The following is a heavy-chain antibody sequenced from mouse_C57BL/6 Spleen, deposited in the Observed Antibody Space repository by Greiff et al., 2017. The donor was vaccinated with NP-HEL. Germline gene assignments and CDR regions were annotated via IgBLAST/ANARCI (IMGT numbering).Heavy chain of an antibody. CDR3: ARQDITTVVATDAY. D-gene: IGHD1-1*01. J-gene: IGHJ3*01. CDR2: ISSGGSYT. V-gene: IGHV5-6*02. Sequence: DVRLVESGGDLVKPGGSLKLSCAASGFTFSSYGMSWVRQTPDKRLEWVATISSGGSYTYYPDSVKGRFTISRDNAKNTLYLQMSSLKSEDTAMYYCARQDITTVVATDAYWGQGTLVTVSA. CDR1: GFTFSSYG.